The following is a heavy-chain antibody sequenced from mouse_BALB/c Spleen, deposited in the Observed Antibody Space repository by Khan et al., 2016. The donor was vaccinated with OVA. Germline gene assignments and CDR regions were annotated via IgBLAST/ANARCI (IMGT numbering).Heavy chain of an antibody. CDR1: GFTFSSSA. D-gene: IGHD2-10*01. CDR2: ISSGSSYT. V-gene: IGHV5-9-3*01. Sequence: EVELVESGGGLVKPGGSLKLSCAASGFTFSSSAMSWVRQTPEKRLEWVATISSGSSYTYYPDSVTGRFTISRDNAKNTLYLQMSSLRSEDTAMYYCARHGAYYGNYDWFAYWGQGTLVTVSA. J-gene: IGHJ3*01. CDR3: ARHGAYYGNYDWFAY.